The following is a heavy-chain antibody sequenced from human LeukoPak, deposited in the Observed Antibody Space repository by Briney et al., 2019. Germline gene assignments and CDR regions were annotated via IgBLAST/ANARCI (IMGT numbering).Heavy chain of an antibody. D-gene: IGHD2-2*01. J-gene: IGHJ6*02. CDR2: IYFDGSLK. V-gene: IGHV3-30*12. Sequence: PGGSLRLSCAGSGYSFGSYGIHWVRQAPGKGLQWVASIYFDGSLKFYADSVRGRFTISRDNSRNTVYLQMNSLRVEDTAVYYCTREGKDSSYGGGLDVWGQGTTVTVSS. CDR1: GYSFGSYG. CDR3: TREGKDSSYGGGLDV.